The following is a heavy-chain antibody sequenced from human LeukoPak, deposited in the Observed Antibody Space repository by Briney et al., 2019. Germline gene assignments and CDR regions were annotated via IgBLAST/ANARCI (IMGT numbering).Heavy chain of an antibody. V-gene: IGHV3-48*03. CDR2: ISSSGSTI. J-gene: IGHJ4*02. CDR1: GFTFSSYE. Sequence: GGSLRLSCAASGFTFSSYEMNWVRQAPGKGLEWVSYISSSGSTIYYADSVEGRFTISRDNAKNSLYLQMNSLRVEDTAVYFCARDGGRRDDYWGQGTLVTVSS. D-gene: IGHD3-16*01. CDR3: ARDGGRRDDY.